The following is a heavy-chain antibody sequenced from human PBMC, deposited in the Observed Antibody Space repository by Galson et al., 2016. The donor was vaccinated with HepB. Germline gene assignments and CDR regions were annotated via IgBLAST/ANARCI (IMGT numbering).Heavy chain of an antibody. CDR1: GFTISNYV. Sequence: SLRLSCAASGFTISNYVMTWVRQAPGMGLEWVSGISTTGSTTYYADSVKGRFTISRDNYKNTLYLQMSGLRADDTAVYYCAKTPKKGENGGLLNYWGQGILVTVSS. CDR3: AKTPKKGENGGLLNY. V-gene: IGHV3-23*01. D-gene: IGHD2-15*01. J-gene: IGHJ1*01. CDR2: ISTTGSTT.